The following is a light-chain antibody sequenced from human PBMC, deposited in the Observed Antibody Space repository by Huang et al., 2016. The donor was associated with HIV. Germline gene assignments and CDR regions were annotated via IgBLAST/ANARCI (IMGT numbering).Light chain of an antibody. CDR2: GAS. V-gene: IGKV3-15*01. J-gene: IGKJ2*01. CDR1: QSVGSS. CDR3: QQYSNMNT. Sequence: EIQMTQSPGTLSVSPGERVTLYCRASQSVGSSLGWFQHKPGQAPRLVIYGASTRATDIPVRCSGRGSGTEFTLSINSLQSEDYAVYYCQQYSNMNTFGQGTRLEIK.